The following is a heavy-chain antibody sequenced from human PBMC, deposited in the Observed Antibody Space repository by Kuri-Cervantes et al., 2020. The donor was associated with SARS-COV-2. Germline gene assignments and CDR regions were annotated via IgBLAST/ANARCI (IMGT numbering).Heavy chain of an antibody. Sequence: GGSLRLSCAASGFTFSSYAMRWVRQAPGKGLEYVSVISSNGGSTYYANSVKGRFTISRDNSKNTLYLQMGSLRAEDMAVYYCARMGEPYYMDVWGKGTTVTVSS. D-gene: IGHD3-16*01. CDR1: GFTFSSYA. V-gene: IGHV3-64*01. CDR3: ARMGEPYYMDV. J-gene: IGHJ6*03. CDR2: ISSNGGST.